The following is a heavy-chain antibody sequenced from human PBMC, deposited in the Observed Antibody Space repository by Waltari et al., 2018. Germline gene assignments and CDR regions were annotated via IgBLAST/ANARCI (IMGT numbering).Heavy chain of an antibody. D-gene: IGHD1-1*01. CDR3: ARELEHLLNDY. Sequence: VQLVESGGGVIQSGGSLRLLCAASGFMFGTHWMGWVRQAPGKGLEWVANIKQDGTEKIYVNSVKGRLTILRDNAKNSLFLQMNSLRAEDTAVYFCARELEHLLNDYWGQGTLVTVSS. CDR2: IKQDGTEK. J-gene: IGHJ4*02. V-gene: IGHV3-7*01. CDR1: GFMFGTHW.